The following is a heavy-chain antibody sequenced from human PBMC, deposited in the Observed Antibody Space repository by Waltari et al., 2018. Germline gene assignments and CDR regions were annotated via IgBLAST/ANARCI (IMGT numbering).Heavy chain of an antibody. Sequence: EVQLVQSGAEVKKPGATVKISCKVSGYTFTDYYMHWVQQAPGNGLEWMGLVDPEDGETIYAEKFQGRVTITADTSTDTAYMELSSLRSEDTAVYYCATDAPAVEMATTERYYYYYMDVWGKGTTVTVSS. V-gene: IGHV1-69-2*01. CDR1: GYTFTDYY. J-gene: IGHJ6*03. D-gene: IGHD5-12*01. CDR3: ATDAPAVEMATTERYYYYYMDV. CDR2: VDPEDGET.